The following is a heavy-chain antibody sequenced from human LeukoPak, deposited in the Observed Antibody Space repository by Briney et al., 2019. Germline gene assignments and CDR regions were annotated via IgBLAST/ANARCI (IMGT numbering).Heavy chain of an antibody. CDR2: IKQDGSEK. CDR1: GFTFSSYW. V-gene: IGHV3-7*02. Sequence: PGGSLRLSCAASGFTFSSYWMSWVRQAPGKGLEWVANIKQDGSEKYYVDSVKGRFTISRDNAKNSLYLQMDSLRAEDTAVYYCARVGWGGYCSNGVCHPTVGLDVWGRGTTVTVSS. D-gene: IGHD2-8*01. CDR3: ARVGWGGYCSNGVCHPTVGLDV. J-gene: IGHJ6*02.